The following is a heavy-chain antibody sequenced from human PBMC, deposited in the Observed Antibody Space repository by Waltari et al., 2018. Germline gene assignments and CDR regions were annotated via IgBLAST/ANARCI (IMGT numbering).Heavy chain of an antibody. CDR2: IYYSGST. CDR1: GGSISSYY. CDR3: ARVRHPYYYDSSGYYPLYYFDY. J-gene: IGHJ4*02. Sequence: QVQLQESGPGLVKPSETLSLTCTVSGGSISSYYWSWIRQPPGKGLEWIGYIYYSGSTNYNPSLKSRVTISVDTSKNQFSLKLSSVTAADTAVYYCARVRHPYYYDSSGYYPLYYFDYWGQGTLVTVSS. D-gene: IGHD3-22*01. V-gene: IGHV4-59*01.